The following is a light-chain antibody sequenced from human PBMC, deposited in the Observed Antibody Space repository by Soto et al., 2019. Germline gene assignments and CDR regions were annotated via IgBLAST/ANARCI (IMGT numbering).Light chain of an antibody. CDR1: QSVSSSY. J-gene: IGKJ1*01. Sequence: EIVLTQSPGTLSLSPGERATLSCRASQSVSSSYLAWYQQKPGQAPRLLIYGASSRATGIPDTFSGSGSETNFTLTISRLAPEDFAVYYCQRYGSSPQTFCQGTKVEIK. CDR3: QRYGSSPQT. V-gene: IGKV3-20*01. CDR2: GAS.